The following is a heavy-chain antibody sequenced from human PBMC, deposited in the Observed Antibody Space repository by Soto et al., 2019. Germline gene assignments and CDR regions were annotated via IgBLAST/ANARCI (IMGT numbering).Heavy chain of an antibody. CDR3: GKDSRSHPQGWFGP. Sequence: EVQLLESGGGLVQPGESLRLSCAASGFTFSSYAMTWVRQAPGKGLEWVSSISGSGDYTYFADSVKGRFTISRDNSKEHLCLEMSSPGVEVTAKYYWGKDSRSHPQGWFGPWGQGTLVTVS. CDR1: GFTFSSYA. D-gene: IGHD2-15*01. V-gene: IGHV3-23*01. J-gene: IGHJ5*02. CDR2: ISGSGDYT.